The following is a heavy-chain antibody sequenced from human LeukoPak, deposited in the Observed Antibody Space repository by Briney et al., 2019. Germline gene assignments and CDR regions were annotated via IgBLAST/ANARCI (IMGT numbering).Heavy chain of an antibody. Sequence: GGSLRLSCAASGFTFSSYSMNWVRQAPGKGLEWVSSISSSSSYIYYADSVKGRFTISRDNAKNSLYLQMNSLRAEDTAVYYCARDQLVGVRDYMDVWGKGTTVTVSS. CDR3: ARDQLVGVRDYMDV. CDR1: GFTFSSYS. D-gene: IGHD1-26*01. J-gene: IGHJ6*03. V-gene: IGHV3-21*01. CDR2: ISSSSSYI.